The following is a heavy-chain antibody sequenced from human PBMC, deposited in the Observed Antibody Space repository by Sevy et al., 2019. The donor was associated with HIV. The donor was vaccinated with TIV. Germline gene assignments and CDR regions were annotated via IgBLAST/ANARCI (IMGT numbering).Heavy chain of an antibody. Sequence: GGSLRLSCEASGFTFSNYAMSWVRQAPGKGLEWVSAIGGRDTGTYYADSVKGRFTISRDNSGNTLFLQMNSLRAEDTAVYYCAKDLAIVVGDAFDIWGQGTVVTVSS. D-gene: IGHD3-22*01. V-gene: IGHV3-23*01. CDR1: GFTFSNYA. J-gene: IGHJ3*02. CDR3: AKDLAIVVGDAFDI. CDR2: IGGRDTGT.